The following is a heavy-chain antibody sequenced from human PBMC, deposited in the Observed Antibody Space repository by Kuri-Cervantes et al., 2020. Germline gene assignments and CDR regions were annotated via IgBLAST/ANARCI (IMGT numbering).Heavy chain of an antibody. D-gene: IGHD2-2*01. V-gene: IGHV3-30*02. CDR1: GFTFSTYG. CDR3: AREYCNSTNCYKDAFDI. Sequence: LSLTCAASGFTFSTYGMHWVRQAPGKGLEWVAFIRYDGNSKNYADSVKGRFTMSRDNSKNTLYLQMNSLRAEDTAVYYCAREYCNSTNCYKDAFDIWGQGTMVTVSS. CDR2: IRYDGNSK. J-gene: IGHJ3*02.